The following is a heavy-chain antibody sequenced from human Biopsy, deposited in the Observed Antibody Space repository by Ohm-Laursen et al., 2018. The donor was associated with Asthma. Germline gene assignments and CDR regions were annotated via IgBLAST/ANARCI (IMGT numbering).Heavy chain of an antibody. CDR1: GGAIRTSGYY. V-gene: IGHV4-39*01. Sequence: SDTLSLTCGVSGGAIRTSGYYWGWIRQPPGKGLEWIGSMYYSGSPYYNPSLESRVTISVDTSKNQFSLKLSSVTAADTAVYFCARHQEAASYHYDGSIAYWGQGIPVTVSS. J-gene: IGHJ4*02. D-gene: IGHD3-22*01. CDR2: MYYSGSP. CDR3: ARHQEAASYHYDGSIAY.